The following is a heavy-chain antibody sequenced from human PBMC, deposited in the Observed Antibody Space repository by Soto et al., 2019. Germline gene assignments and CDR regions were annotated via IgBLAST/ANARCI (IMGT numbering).Heavy chain of an antibody. V-gene: IGHV3-23*01. D-gene: IGHD3-16*01. CDR2: ISATGGGT. J-gene: IGHJ4*02. CDR1: GFKFSNYA. Sequence: GGSLRLSCAASGFKFSNYAMIWVRQAPGKGLEWVSLISATGGGTYYADSVKGRFTISRDNSHNTLYLQVHSLTAEDTAVYYCAKDRRAGGNSAFYFDFWGQGAQVTVSS. CDR3: AKDRRAGGNSAFYFDF.